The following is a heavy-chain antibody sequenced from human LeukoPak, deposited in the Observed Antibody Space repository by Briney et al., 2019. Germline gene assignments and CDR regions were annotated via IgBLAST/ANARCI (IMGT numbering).Heavy chain of an antibody. Sequence: ASVKVSCKASGYTFTGYYMHWVRQAPGQGLEWMGWISAYNGNTNYAQKLQGRVTMTTDTSTSTAYMELRSLRSDDTAVYYCARYTYVGLRQSGALPDYWGQGTLVTVSS. J-gene: IGHJ4*02. CDR3: ARYTYVGLRQSGALPDY. CDR1: GYTFTGYY. V-gene: IGHV1-18*04. CDR2: ISAYNGNT. D-gene: IGHD4-23*01.